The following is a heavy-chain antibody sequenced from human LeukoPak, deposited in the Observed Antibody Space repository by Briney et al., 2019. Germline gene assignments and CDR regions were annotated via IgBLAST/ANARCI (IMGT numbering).Heavy chain of an antibody. Sequence: GRSLRLSCAASGFTFSSYAMHWVRQAPGKGLEWVAVISYDGSNKYYADSVKGRFTISRDNSKNTLYLQMNSLRAEDTAVYYCASEPVGTANYYYGMDVWGQGTTVTVS. V-gene: IGHV3-30-3*01. J-gene: IGHJ6*02. CDR1: GFTFSSYA. CDR2: ISYDGSNK. D-gene: IGHD1-1*01. CDR3: ASEPVGTANYYYGMDV.